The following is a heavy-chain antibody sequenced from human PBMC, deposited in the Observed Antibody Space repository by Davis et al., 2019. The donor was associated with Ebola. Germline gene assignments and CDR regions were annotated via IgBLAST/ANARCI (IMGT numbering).Heavy chain of an antibody. J-gene: IGHJ4*02. CDR2: IIPIFGTA. V-gene: IGHV1-69*13. Sequence: SAKVSCKASGYTFTSYYMHWVRHAPGQGLEWMGGIIPIFGTANYAQKFQGRVTITADESTSTAYMELSSLRTEDTAVYYCASFLGGIGYWGQGTLVTVSS. D-gene: IGHD2-15*01. CDR1: GYTFTSYY. CDR3: ASFLGGIGY.